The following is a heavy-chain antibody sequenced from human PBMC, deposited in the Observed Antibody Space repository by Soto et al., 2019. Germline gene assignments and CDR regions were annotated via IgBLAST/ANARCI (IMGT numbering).Heavy chain of an antibody. D-gene: IGHD2-2*01. CDR3: ARVIGYCSSISCYGYYMDV. Sequence: QVQLVESGGGLVKPGGSLRLSCAASGFTFSGYYLSWIRQAPGKGLEWVSYIRSRGGTIYYADSVKGRLTISRDNAKNSLHLQKNSLRVEDTAVYYCARVIGYCSSISCYGYYMDVWGKGTTVTVAS. V-gene: IGHV3-11*01. CDR1: GFTFSGYY. CDR2: IRSRGGTI. J-gene: IGHJ6*03.